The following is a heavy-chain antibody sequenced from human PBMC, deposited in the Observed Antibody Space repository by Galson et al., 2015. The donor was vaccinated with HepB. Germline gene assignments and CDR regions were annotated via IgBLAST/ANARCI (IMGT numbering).Heavy chain of an antibody. CDR2: ISGSGGRT. CDR1: GFIFDNYA. D-gene: IGHD3-16*01. Sequence: SLRLSCAASGFIFDNYAMTWVRQTPGKGLEWVSLISGSGGRTFYPDSVKGGFTISRDNSKNTLYLEMNSLRADDTAVYFCAKTSSLGELSFFDYWGQGTLVTVSS. J-gene: IGHJ4*02. CDR3: AKTSSLGELSFFDY. V-gene: IGHV3-23*01.